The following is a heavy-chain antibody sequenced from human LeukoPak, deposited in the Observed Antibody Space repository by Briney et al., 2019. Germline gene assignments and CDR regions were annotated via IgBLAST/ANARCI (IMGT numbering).Heavy chain of an antibody. V-gene: IGHV4-59*01. J-gene: IGHJ4*02. Sequence: SETLSLTCTVSGGSISSYYWSWLRQPPGKGLEWIGNIYHSGSTNYNPSLKSRVTISVDTSKKQFSLKLSSVTAADTAVYYCARGGDGYNVHWGQGTLVTVSS. CDR1: GGSISSYY. CDR2: IYHSGST. CDR3: ARGGDGYNVH. D-gene: IGHD5-24*01.